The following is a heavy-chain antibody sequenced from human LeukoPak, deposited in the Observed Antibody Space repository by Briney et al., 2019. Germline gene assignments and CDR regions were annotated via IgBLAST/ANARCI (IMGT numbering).Heavy chain of an antibody. J-gene: IGHJ3*02. CDR3: ARRQRQLWLRKDAFDI. V-gene: IGHV4-59*08. Sequence: SETLSLTCTVSGGSISSYYWSWIRQPPGKGLEWIGYIYYSGSTNYNPSLKSRVTISVDTSKNQFSLKLSSVTAADTAVYYCARRQRQLWLRKDAFDIWGQGTMVTVSS. CDR2: IYYSGST. D-gene: IGHD5-18*01. CDR1: GGSISSYY.